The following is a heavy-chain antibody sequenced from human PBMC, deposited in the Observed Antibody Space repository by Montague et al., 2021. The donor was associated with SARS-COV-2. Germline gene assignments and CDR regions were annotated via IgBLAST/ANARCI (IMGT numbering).Heavy chain of an antibody. CDR1: GGSITSTNYY. D-gene: IGHD6-13*01. Sequence: SETLSLTCTVSGGSITSTNYYWAWIRQPPGKGLEWIGSISFSWSTYHNPSLKSRVTMSVDTSMNQFSLRLSTVTAADTALYYCARQNHGSGWYEISLDYWGQGTTVTVSS. V-gene: IGHV4-39*01. J-gene: IGHJ4*01. CDR2: ISFSWST. CDR3: ARQNHGSGWYEISLDY.